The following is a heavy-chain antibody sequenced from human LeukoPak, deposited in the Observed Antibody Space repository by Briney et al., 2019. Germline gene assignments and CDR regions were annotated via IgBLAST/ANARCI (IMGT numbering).Heavy chain of an antibody. J-gene: IGHJ4*02. CDR1: GFTFSSYS. Sequence: PGGSLRLSCAASGFTFSSYSMNWVRQAPGKGLEWVSSISSSSSYIYYADSVKGRFTISRDNAKNSLYLQMNSLRAEDTAVYYCARDPGYSYGYQPSFDYWGQGTLVTVSS. CDR2: ISSSSSYI. V-gene: IGHV3-21*01. CDR3: ARDPGYSYGYQPSFDY. D-gene: IGHD5-18*01.